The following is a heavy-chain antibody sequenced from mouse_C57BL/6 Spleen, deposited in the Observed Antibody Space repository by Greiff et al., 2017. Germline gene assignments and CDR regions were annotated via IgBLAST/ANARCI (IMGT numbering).Heavy chain of an antibody. Sequence: QVQLQQPGAELVMPGASVKLSCKASGYTFTSYWMHWVKQRPGQGLEWIGELDPSDSYTNYNQKFKGKSTLTVDKSSSTAYMQLSSLTSEDSAVYYCARSGYGSSPAWFAYWGQGTLVTVSA. CDR2: LDPSDSYT. CDR3: ARSGYGSSPAWFAY. J-gene: IGHJ3*01. CDR1: GYTFTSYW. V-gene: IGHV1-69*01. D-gene: IGHD1-1*01.